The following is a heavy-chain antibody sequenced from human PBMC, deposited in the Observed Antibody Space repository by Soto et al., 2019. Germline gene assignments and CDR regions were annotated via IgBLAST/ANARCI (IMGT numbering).Heavy chain of an antibody. Sequence: QVQLVQSGGEVKKPGTSVKVSCKASGYTFTSYGITWVRQAPGQGHEWMRWISGYNGNTNYAQKFQGRVTMTTDTSNTTAYMELRSLSSDDAAVYYCARMGDVPYYYYGLDVWGRGTTVTVSS. CDR2: ISGYNGNT. D-gene: IGHD3-16*01. V-gene: IGHV1-18*01. J-gene: IGHJ6*02. CDR1: GYTFTSYG. CDR3: ARMGDVPYYYYGLDV.